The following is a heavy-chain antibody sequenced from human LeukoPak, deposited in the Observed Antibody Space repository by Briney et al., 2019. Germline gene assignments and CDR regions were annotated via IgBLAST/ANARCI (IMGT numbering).Heavy chain of an antibody. CDR1: GYTFTSYG. V-gene: IGHV1-18*01. J-gene: IGHJ4*02. Sequence: PGASVKVSCKASGYTFTSYGISWVRQAPGQGLEWMGWISAYNGNTNYAQKLQGRVTMTTDTSTSTAYMELRSLRSDDTAVYYCARDFRGSSSWYGYSAIDYWGQGTLVTVSS. D-gene: IGHD6-13*01. CDR3: ARDFRGSSSWYGYSAIDY. CDR2: ISAYNGNT.